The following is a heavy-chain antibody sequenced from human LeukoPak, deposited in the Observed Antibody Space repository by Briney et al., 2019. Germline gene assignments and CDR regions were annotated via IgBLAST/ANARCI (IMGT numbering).Heavy chain of an antibody. D-gene: IGHD3-16*01. CDR2: INHSGST. Sequence: SETLSLTCAVYGGSFSGYYWSWIRQPPGKGLEWIGEINHSGSTNYNPSLKSRVTISVDTSKNQFSLKLSSVTAADTAVYYCASRTFGGVHTLFDYWGQGTLVTVSS. CDR1: GGSFSGYY. V-gene: IGHV4-34*01. CDR3: ASRTFGGVHTLFDY. J-gene: IGHJ4*02.